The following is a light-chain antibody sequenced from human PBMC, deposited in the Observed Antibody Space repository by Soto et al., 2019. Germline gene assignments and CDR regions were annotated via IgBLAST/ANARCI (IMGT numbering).Light chain of an antibody. CDR3: QQRISWPLT. Sequence: EIVLTQSPATLSLSPGERVSLSCRVSQSVNTYFAWYQQNPGQAPRLLIDDASSRATGIPARFSGSGSGTDFTLTISSLEPEDFAIYYCQQRISWPLTFGHGTRVEI. CDR2: DAS. J-gene: IGKJ1*01. V-gene: IGKV3-11*01. CDR1: QSVNTY.